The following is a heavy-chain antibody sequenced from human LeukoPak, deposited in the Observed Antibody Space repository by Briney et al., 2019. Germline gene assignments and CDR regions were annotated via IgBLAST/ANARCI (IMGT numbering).Heavy chain of an antibody. V-gene: IGHV4-59*08. D-gene: IGHD2-21*02. CDR1: GGSISSYY. CDR3: ARHMTGDIVVVTTLFDY. CDR2: IYYSGST. Sequence: SETLSLTCTVSGGSISSYYWSWIRQPPGKGLEWIGYIYYSGSTNYNPSLKSRVTISVDTSKNQFSLKLSSVTAADTAVYYCARHMTGDIVVVTTLFDYWGQGTLVTVSS. J-gene: IGHJ4*02.